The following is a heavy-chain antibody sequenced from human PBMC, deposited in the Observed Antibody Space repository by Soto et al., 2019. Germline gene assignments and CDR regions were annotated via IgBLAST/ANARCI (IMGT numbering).Heavy chain of an antibody. J-gene: IGHJ4*02. Sequence: EXLKIYCQISGYXFTSYWITWVRHVPGKGLECLGRIEPRDSYTKYSTSLQVHVTISVDKSIKTAYLQWNSLKASYTDIYYCARVGATTFHYFDSWGQGTLAPVSS. CDR2: IEPRDSYT. V-gene: IGHV5-10-1*01. D-gene: IGHD1-26*01. CDR3: ARVGATTFHYFDS. CDR1: GYXFTSYW.